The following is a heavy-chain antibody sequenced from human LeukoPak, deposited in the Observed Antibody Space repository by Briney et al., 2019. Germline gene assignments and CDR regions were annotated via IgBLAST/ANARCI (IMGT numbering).Heavy chain of an antibody. J-gene: IGHJ2*01. CDR2: IYYSGST. Sequence: SETLSLTCTVSGGSISSYYWSWIRQPPGKGLEWIGYIYYSGSTNYNPSLKSRVTISVDTSKNQFSLKLSPVTAADTAVYYCARDHSDSSGWYPEWYFDLWGRGTLVTVSS. CDR1: GGSISSYY. D-gene: IGHD6-19*01. V-gene: IGHV4-59*01. CDR3: ARDHSDSSGWYPEWYFDL.